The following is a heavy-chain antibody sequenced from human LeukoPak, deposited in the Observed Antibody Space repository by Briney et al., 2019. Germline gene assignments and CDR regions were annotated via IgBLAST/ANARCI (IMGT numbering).Heavy chain of an antibody. Sequence: ASVKVSCKAPGYTFTSYGISWVRQAPGQGLEWMGWISAYNGNTNYAQKLQGRVTMTTDTSTSTAYMELRSLRSDDTAVYYCAVGIFGVVMDAFDIWGQGTMVTVSS. CDR2: ISAYNGNT. CDR1: GYTFTSYG. V-gene: IGHV1-18*01. CDR3: AVGIFGVVMDAFDI. D-gene: IGHD3-3*01. J-gene: IGHJ3*02.